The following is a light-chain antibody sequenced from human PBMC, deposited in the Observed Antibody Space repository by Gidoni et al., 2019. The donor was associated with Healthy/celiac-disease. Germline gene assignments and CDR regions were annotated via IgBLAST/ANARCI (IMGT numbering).Light chain of an antibody. Sequence: EIVLTQSPDTLSLSPGERATLSCRASQSVSSSYLAWYQQKPGQAPRLLIYGASSRATGIPDRFSGSGSGTDFTLTISRLEPEDFAVYYCQQYETFGQXTKVEIK. CDR3: QQYET. CDR2: GAS. CDR1: QSVSSSY. J-gene: IGKJ1*01. V-gene: IGKV3-20*01.